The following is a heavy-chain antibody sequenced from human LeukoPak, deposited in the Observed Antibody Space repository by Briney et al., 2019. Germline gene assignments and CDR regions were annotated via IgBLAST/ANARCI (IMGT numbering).Heavy chain of an antibody. D-gene: IGHD2/OR15-2a*01. CDR2: IYCTGDT. J-gene: IGHJ3*02. V-gene: IGHV4-59*08. CDR1: GASSSNYY. CDR3: ALSTTVPDAFDI. Sequence: SETLSLTCTVSGASSSNYYWSWIRQPPGKGLEWLGYIYCTGDTKYNPSLKSRVTLSVDTSNNQFSLKLSSVTAADTAVYYCALSTTVPDAFDIWGQGTMVTVSS.